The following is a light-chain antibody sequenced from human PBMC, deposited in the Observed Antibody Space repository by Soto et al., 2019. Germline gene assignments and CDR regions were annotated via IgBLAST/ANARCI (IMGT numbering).Light chain of an antibody. CDR3: TATDDRLTGPV. CDR1: SSDVGGYSH. J-gene: IGLJ2*01. V-gene: IGLV2-11*01. Sequence: QSALTQPRSVSGSPGQSVTISCTGSSSDVGGYSHVSWFQQHPGKAPKLMIYDVTKRPSGVPDRFSASKSGTSASLAISGLRSEDEADYYCTATDDRLTGPVFGGGTKLTVL. CDR2: DVT.